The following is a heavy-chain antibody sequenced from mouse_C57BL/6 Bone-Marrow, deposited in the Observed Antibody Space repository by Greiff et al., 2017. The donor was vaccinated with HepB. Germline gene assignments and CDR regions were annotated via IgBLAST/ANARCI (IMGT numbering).Heavy chain of an antibody. D-gene: IGHD1-3*01. CDR3: ARRNNHAYYYAMDY. V-gene: IGHV1-19*01. Sequence: VEPGASVKMSCKASGYTFTDYYMNWVKQSHGKSLEWIGVINPYNGGTSYNQKFKGKATLTVDKSSSTAYMELNSLTSEDSAVYYCARRNNHAYYYAMDYWGQGTSVTVSS. CDR2: INPYNGGT. CDR1: GYTFTDYY. J-gene: IGHJ4*01.